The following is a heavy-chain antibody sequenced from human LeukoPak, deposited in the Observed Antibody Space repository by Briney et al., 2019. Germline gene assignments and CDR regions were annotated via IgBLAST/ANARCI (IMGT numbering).Heavy chain of an antibody. CDR1: GFKFSSYW. D-gene: IGHD5-24*01. J-gene: IGHJ4*01. CDR3: VRDNAYTFDY. V-gene: IGHV3-74*01. CDR2: INTHGDSA. Sequence: GGSLRLSCAVSGFKFSSYWMNWVRQVPGKGLMWVAHINTHGDSANYADSVKGRFTISRDNAKSTLSLQMNSLRAEDTAIYYCVRDNAYTFDYWGQGTLVTVSS.